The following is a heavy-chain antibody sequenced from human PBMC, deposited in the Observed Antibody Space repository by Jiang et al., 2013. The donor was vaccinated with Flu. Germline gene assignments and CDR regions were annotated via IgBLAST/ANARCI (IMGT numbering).Heavy chain of an antibody. V-gene: IGHV6-1*01. Sequence: GRTYYRSKWYNDYAVSVKSRITINPDTSKNQFSLQLNSVTPEDTAVYYCAREMSGYSYGYYYYYGMDVWGQGTTVTVSS. CDR2: TYYRSKWYN. CDR3: AREMSGYSYGYYYYYGMDV. J-gene: IGHJ6*02. D-gene: IGHD5-18*01.